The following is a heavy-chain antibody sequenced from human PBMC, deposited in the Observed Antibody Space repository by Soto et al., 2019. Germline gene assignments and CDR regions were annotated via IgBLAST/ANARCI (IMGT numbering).Heavy chain of an antibody. Sequence: GGSLRLSCTASGFTFGAYTLAWVRQAPGKGLEWVGSIRSTVYGATTYYDASVRDRFIISRDDSKSVAYLQMNSLRTEDTAVYFRTRVREWLIRIRFRYYGLDVWGQGTTVTVSS. CDR1: GFTFGAYT. J-gene: IGHJ6*02. CDR2: IRSTVYGATT. D-gene: IGHD6-19*01. V-gene: IGHV3-49*04. CDR3: TRVREWLIRIRFRYYGLDV.